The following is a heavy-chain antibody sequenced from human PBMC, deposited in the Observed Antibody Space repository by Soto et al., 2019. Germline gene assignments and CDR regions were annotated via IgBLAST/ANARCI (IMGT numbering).Heavy chain of an antibody. D-gene: IGHD2-8*02. CDR3: TRAQQLRVVPMDV. CDR1: GFTFGDYA. J-gene: IGHJ6*03. CDR2: IRSKAYGGTT. V-gene: IGHV3-49*03. Sequence: GGSLRLSCTASGFTFGDYAMSWFRQAPGKGLEWVGFIRSKAYGGTTEYAASVKGRFTISRDDSKSIAYLQMNSLKTEDTAVYYCTRAQQLRVVPMDVWGKGTTVTVSS.